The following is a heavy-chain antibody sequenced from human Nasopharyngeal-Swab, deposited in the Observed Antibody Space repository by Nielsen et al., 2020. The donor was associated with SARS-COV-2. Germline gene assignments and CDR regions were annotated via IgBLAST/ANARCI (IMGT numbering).Heavy chain of an antibody. V-gene: IGHV1-69*01. CDR3: ARKIAAAAWAVDAFDI. CDR2: SIPIFGTA. J-gene: IGHJ3*02. D-gene: IGHD6-13*01. Sequence: ERKAPGQGLEWMGGSIPIFGTANYAQKFQGRVTITADESTSTAYMELSSLRSEDTAVYDCARKIAAAAWAVDAFDIWGQGTMVTVSS.